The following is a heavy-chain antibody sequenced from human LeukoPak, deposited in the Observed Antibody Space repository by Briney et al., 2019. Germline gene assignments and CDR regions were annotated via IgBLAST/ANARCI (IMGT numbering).Heavy chain of an antibody. CDR1: GFTFSSYG. J-gene: IGHJ6*04. CDR3: AKGLHYGSGSYYKNAAYYYYGMDV. V-gene: IGHV3-30*18. CDR2: ISYDGSNK. Sequence: GSLRLSCAASGFTFSSYGMHWVRQAPGKGLEWVAVISYDGSNKYYADSVKGRFTISRDNSKNTLYLQINSLRAEDTAVYYCAKGLHYGSGSYYKNAAYYYYGMDVWGKGTTVTVSS. D-gene: IGHD3-10*01.